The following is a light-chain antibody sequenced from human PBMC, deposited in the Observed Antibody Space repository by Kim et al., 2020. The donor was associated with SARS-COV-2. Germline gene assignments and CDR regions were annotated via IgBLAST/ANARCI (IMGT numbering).Light chain of an antibody. CDR3: SSYTSSSTPYV. CDR2: DVS. V-gene: IGLV2-14*03. Sequence: QSITIAGTGTNSDVGGYNYVSWYQQQPGKAPKLMIYDVSNRPSGFSNRFSGSKSGNTASLTISGLQAEDEADYYCSSYTSSSTPYVFGTGTKVTVL. CDR1: NSDVGGYNY. J-gene: IGLJ1*01.